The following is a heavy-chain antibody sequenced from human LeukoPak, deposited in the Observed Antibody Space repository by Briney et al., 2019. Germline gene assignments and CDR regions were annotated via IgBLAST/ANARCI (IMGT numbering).Heavy chain of an antibody. CDR3: ATTLSYYYDSSGYLLDY. CDR2: FDPEDGET. CDR1: GYTLTELS. Sequence: GASVKVSCKVPGYTLTELSMHWVRQAPGKGLEWMGGFDPEDGETIYAQKFQGRVTMTEDTSTDTAYMELSSLRSEDTAVYYCATTLSYYYDSSGYLLDYWGQGTLVTVSS. V-gene: IGHV1-24*01. D-gene: IGHD3-22*01. J-gene: IGHJ4*02.